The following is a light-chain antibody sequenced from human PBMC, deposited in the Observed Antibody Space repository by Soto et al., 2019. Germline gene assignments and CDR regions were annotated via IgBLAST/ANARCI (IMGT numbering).Light chain of an antibody. J-gene: IGLJ1*01. V-gene: IGLV2-14*01. CDR2: EVT. CDR1: STDVGAYNY. Sequence: QSVLTQPRSVSGSPGQSVTISCTGTSTDVGAYNYVAWYQQHPGKAPKLIIYEVTNRPSGVSYRFSASKSGNTASLTISGLHSEDEADYYCISYTGKSASYVFGTGTKVTVL. CDR3: ISYTGKSASYV.